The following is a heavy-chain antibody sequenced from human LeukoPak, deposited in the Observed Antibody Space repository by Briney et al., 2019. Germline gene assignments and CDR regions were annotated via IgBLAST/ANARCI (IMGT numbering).Heavy chain of an antibody. CDR1: GLSFSSYW. J-gene: IGHJ4*02. V-gene: IGHV3-7*01. Sequence: GGSLRLSCVASGLSFSSYWMAWVRQAPGKGLEWVANIQYDGTHKFYADSVKGRFTISRDNAKNSLLMEMNSLRADDTAVYFCASSHDSSGNDWGQGTLVTVSS. D-gene: IGHD3-22*01. CDR2: IQYDGTHK. CDR3: ASSHDSSGND.